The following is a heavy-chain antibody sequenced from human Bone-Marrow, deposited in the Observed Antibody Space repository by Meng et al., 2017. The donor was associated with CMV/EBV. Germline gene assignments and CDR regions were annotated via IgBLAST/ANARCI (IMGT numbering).Heavy chain of an antibody. Sequence: ASVKVSCKASGGTFSSYAISWVRQATGQGLEWMGWMNPNSGNTGYAQKFQGRVTITRNTSISTAYMELSSLRPEDTAVYYCARRNNDYYAIDVWGQGTTVTVSS. CDR1: GGTFSSYA. CDR2: MNPNSGNT. J-gene: IGHJ6*02. V-gene: IGHV1-8*03. CDR3: ARRNNDYYAIDV. D-gene: IGHD2-8*01.